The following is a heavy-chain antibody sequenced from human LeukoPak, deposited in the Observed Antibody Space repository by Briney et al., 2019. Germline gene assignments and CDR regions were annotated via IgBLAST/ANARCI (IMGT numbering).Heavy chain of an antibody. CDR2: VSLSGRST. CDR3: AKDSYSGWYVD. V-gene: IGHV3-23*01. J-gene: IGHJ4*02. D-gene: IGHD6-19*01. Sequence: PGGSLRLSCAGSGFTFSNYAMSWVRQAPGKGLEWVSGVSLSGRSTYHADSVKGRFTVSRDNSENRLYLQMSSLRAEDTAVYFCAKDSYSGWYVDWGQGTLVTVSS. CDR1: GFTFSNYA.